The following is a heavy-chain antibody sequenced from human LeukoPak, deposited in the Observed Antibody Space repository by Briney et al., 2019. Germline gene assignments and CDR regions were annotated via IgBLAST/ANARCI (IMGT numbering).Heavy chain of an antibody. CDR2: ISSGSSYI. CDR3: AKPVDIVMSNWFDP. V-gene: IGHV3-21*04. CDR1: GFTFSNYN. J-gene: IGHJ5*02. D-gene: IGHD5-12*01. Sequence: PGGSLRLSCTASGFTFSNYNMNWVRQAPGKGLEWVSSISSGSSYIFYADSVKGRFTISRDNSKNTLYLQMNSLRAEDTAVYYCAKPVDIVMSNWFDPWGQGTLVTVSS.